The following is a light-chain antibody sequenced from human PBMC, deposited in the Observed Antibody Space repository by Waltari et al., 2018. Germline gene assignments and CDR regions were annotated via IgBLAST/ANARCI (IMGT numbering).Light chain of an antibody. V-gene: IGKV3-20*01. CDR1: QTVSNNY. CDR3: QQYGSSPYT. J-gene: IGKJ2*01. Sequence: LSCRASQTVSNNYLAWYQQKPGQAPRLLIYGASTRATGIQDKFRGSGVGADFTLTISRLDPEDIAMYFCQQYGSSPYTFGQGTKLE. CDR2: GAS.